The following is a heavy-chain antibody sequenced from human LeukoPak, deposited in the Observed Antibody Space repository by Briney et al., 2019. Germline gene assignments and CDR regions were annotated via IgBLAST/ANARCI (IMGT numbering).Heavy chain of an antibody. CDR3: ARDREDYYDSSGEFDY. Sequence: GGSLRLSCAASGFTFSSYAMHWVRQAPGKGLEWVAVISYDGSNKYYADSVKGRFTISRDNSKNTLYLQMNSLRAEDTAVYYCARDREDYYDSSGEFDYWGQGTLVTVSS. J-gene: IGHJ4*02. D-gene: IGHD3-22*01. CDR1: GFTFSSYA. CDR2: ISYDGSNK. V-gene: IGHV3-30*04.